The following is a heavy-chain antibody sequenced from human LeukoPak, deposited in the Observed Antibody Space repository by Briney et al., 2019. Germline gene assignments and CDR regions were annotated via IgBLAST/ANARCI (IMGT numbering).Heavy chain of an antibody. V-gene: IGHV4-31*03. CDR1: GGSIRSYDYY. J-gene: IGHJ4*02. CDR3: ATKGNGIYYFDY. Sequence: SQTLSLTCTVSGGSIRSYDYYWSWIRQHPGKGLEWIGYIHSSGSAYYNPSLKSRLTISVDTSKNQFSLELRFVTAADTAVYICATKGNGIYYFDYWGQGTLVTVSS. D-gene: IGHD2/OR15-2a*01. CDR2: IHSSGSA.